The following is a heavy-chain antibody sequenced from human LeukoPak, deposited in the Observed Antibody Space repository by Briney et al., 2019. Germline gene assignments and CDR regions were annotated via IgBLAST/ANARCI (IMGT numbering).Heavy chain of an antibody. Sequence: PGGSLRLSCAASGFTFSSSVMSWVRQAPEKGLEWVSTISGSADSTYYADSVKGRFTISRDRSKNTLYLQMNSLRAEDTAVYYCARADFDCSSTSCYKNWYFDLWGRGTLVTVSS. V-gene: IGHV3-23*01. CDR3: ARADFDCSSTSCYKNWYFDL. CDR1: GFTFSSSV. J-gene: IGHJ2*01. D-gene: IGHD2-2*02. CDR2: ISGSADST.